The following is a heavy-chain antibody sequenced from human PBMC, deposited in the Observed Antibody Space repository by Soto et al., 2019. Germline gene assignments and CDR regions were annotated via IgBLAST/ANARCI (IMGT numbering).Heavy chain of an antibody. CDR1: GGSINIYTHY. D-gene: IGHD1-1*01. CDR2: IYYSGTT. CDR3: ARPGKAYRGWFDP. V-gene: IGHV4-39*01. Sequence: SETLSLTCTVSGGSINIYTHYWGWIRQPPGKGLEWIGNIYYSGTTYYNPSLKSRVTISVDTSTKQFSRNLNSWTAADTAVYYCARPGKAYRGWFDPWGQGTQVTVSS. J-gene: IGHJ5*02.